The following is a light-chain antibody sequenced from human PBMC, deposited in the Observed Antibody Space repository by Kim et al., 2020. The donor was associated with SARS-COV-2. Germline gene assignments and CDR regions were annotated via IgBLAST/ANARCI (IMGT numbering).Light chain of an antibody. J-gene: IGLJ3*02. CDR2: YDS. Sequence: SYELTQPPSVSVAPGKTASMACVGDNIGSKSVHWYQQKPGQAPVVVISYDSERPSGIPERFSGTNSGSSATLTIFRVDAVVVADYYFPVSASGTVHLVFG. V-gene: IGLV3-21*01. CDR3: PVSASGTVHLV. CDR1: NIGSKS.